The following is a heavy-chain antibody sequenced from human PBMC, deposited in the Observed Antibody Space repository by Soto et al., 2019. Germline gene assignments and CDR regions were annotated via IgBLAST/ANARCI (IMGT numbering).Heavy chain of an antibody. CDR3: GRDLSGTGLDI. CDR2: VYSTGGT. Sequence: SETLSLSCNVSGDSIGRFYWSWIRQSAEKGLERIGRVYSTGGTAYNPALKGRVTISLDRSNNHVSLEMNSVTAADTAVYFCGRDLSGTGLDIWGRGTRVTVSS. V-gene: IGHV4-4*07. J-gene: IGHJ6*01. CDR1: GDSIGRFY. D-gene: IGHD1-26*01.